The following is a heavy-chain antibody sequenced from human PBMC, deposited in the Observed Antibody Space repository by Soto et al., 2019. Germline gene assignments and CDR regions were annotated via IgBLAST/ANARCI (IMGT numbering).Heavy chain of an antibody. J-gene: IGHJ6*02. Sequence: QVQLVESGGGVVQPGRSLRLSCAASGFTFSSYGMHWVRQAPGKGLEWVAVISYDGSNKYYADSVKGRFTISRDNSKNTLYLQMNSLRAEDTPVYYCAKEGYDSSGYYPGNGMDVWGQGTTVTVSS. V-gene: IGHV3-30*18. D-gene: IGHD3-22*01. CDR1: GFTFSSYG. CDR3: AKEGYDSSGYYPGNGMDV. CDR2: ISYDGSNK.